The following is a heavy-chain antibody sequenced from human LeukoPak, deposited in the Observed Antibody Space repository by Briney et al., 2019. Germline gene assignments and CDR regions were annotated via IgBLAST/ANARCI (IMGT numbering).Heavy chain of an antibody. J-gene: IGHJ4*02. CDR1: GYSISSGYY. Sequence: SETLSLTCTVSGYSISSGYYWGWLRQPPGKGLEWIGRIYHSGSTYYNPSLKSRVTISVDTSTNPSYLKLNSVTAADTAVYYCARGLWFGELSAENWGQGTLVTVSS. CDR3: ARGLWFGELSAEN. D-gene: IGHD3-10*01. CDR2: IYHSGST. V-gene: IGHV4-38-2*02.